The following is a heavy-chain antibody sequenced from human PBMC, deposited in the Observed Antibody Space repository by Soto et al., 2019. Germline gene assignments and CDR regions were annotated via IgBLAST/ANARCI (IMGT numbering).Heavy chain of an antibody. J-gene: IGHJ4*02. CDR2: IYYSGGT. V-gene: IGHV4-59*08. D-gene: IGHD2-8*01. CDR1: GGSISSYY. Sequence: SETLSLTCTVSGGSISSYYWSWIRQPPGKGLEWIGYIYYSGGTNYNPSPKSRVTITVDTSKNHFSLKLSSVTAADTAVYYCARHRGGKYELDYWGQGTLVTVSS. CDR3: ARHRGGKYELDY.